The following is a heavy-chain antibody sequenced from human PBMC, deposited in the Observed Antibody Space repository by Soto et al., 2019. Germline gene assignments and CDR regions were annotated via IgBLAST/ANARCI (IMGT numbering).Heavy chain of an antibody. CDR2: INHSGST. CDR3: ARGYGYCSSTSCYVGLVGGANYYMDV. D-gene: IGHD2-2*03. Sequence: QVQLQQWGAGLLKPSETLSLTCAVYGGSFSGYYWSWIRQPPGKGLEWIGEINHSGSTNYNPSLKSRVTISVDTSKNQFSLKLSSVTAADTAVYYCARGYGYCSSTSCYVGLVGGANYYMDVWGKGTTVTVSS. J-gene: IGHJ6*03. CDR1: GGSFSGYY. V-gene: IGHV4-34*01.